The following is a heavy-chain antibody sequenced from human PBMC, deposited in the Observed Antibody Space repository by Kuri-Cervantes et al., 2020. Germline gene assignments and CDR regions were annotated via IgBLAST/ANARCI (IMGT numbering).Heavy chain of an antibody. V-gene: IGHV3-11*04. CDR2: ISSSGSTI. CDR3: ARERRDCSSTSCPQIPAYYYYYGMDV. Sequence: GESLKISCAASGFTFSDHYMDWVRQAPGKGLEWVSYISSSGSTIYYADSVKGRFTISRDNSKNTLYLQMNSLRAEDTAVYYCARERRDCSSTSCPQIPAYYYYYGMDVWGQGTTVTVSS. D-gene: IGHD2-2*01. J-gene: IGHJ6*02. CDR1: GFTFSDHY.